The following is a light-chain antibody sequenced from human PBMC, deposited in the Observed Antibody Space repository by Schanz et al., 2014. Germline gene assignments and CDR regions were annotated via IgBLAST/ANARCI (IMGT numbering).Light chain of an antibody. CDR1: QGVSSN. CDR2: GAS. CDR3: HYYGSPPRT. Sequence: ETLMTQSPATLSVSPGERATLSCRASQGVSSNLAWFQQRPGQAPRLLIYGASSRPSGVPDRFSGSGSGTDFTLTISRLEPEDFAVYYCHYYGSPPRTFGQGTKLEIK. J-gene: IGKJ2*01. V-gene: IGKV3-20*01.